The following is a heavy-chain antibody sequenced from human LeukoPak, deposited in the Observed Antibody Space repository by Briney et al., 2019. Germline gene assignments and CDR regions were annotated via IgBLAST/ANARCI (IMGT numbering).Heavy chain of an antibody. D-gene: IGHD4-23*01. J-gene: IGHJ4*02. CDR1: GFTFSSYW. V-gene: IGHV3-7*01. Sequence: GGSLRLSCAASGFTFSSYWMSWVRQAPGKGLEWVANIKQDGSEKYYVDSVKGRFTISRDNAKNSLYLQMNSLRAEDTAVYYRARDQFCYGGNTCYFDYWGQGTLVTVSS. CDR2: IKQDGSEK. CDR3: ARDQFCYGGNTCYFDY.